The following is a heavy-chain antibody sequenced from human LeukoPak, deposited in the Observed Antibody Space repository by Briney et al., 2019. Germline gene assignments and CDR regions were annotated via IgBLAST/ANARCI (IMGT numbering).Heavy chain of an antibody. D-gene: IGHD3-10*01. J-gene: IGHJ3*02. CDR3: AKAYGSGSYYLDAFDI. Sequence: PGGSLRLSCVASGFTFRTYWMYWVRQAPGKGLVWLSRINPDGSNTTYADSVKGRFTISRDNAKNSLYLQMNSLRAEDTALYYCAKAYGSGSYYLDAFDIWGQGTMVTVSS. CDR2: INPDGSNT. V-gene: IGHV3-74*01. CDR1: GFTFRTYW.